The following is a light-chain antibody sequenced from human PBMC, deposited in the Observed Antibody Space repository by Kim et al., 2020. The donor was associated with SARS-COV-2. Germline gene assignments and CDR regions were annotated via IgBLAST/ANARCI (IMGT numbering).Light chain of an antibody. CDR3: QQYGSSPWT. V-gene: IGKV3-20*01. J-gene: IGKJ1*01. CDR2: GAS. CDR1: HSVSSSY. Sequence: SPGERATLSCRASHSVSSSYLAWYQPKPGQAPRLLIYGASSRATGIPDRFSRSGSGTDFTLTISRLEPEDFAVYYCQQYGSSPWTFGQGTKVDIK.